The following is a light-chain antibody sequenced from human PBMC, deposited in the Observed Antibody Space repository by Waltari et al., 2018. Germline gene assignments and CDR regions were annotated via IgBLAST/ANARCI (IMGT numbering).Light chain of an antibody. V-gene: IGKV1-5*03. CDR3: QQYNDYSGT. Sequence: DVQMTQFPSTLSASVGDRVTITCRARQNIDIWLAWHQQKPGKAPKLLIYKASNLVSRVSSRFSGSGSGTEFTLTIDNLQPDDFATYYCQQYNDYSGTFGQGTKVEVQ. CDR1: QNIDIW. CDR2: KAS. J-gene: IGKJ1*01.